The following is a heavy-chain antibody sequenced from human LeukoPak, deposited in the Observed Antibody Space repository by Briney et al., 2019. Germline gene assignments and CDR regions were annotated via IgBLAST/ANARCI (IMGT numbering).Heavy chain of an antibody. V-gene: IGHV3-74*01. CDR1: GFTFSSYW. D-gene: IGHD3-9*01. Sequence: PGGPLRLSCVASGFTFSSYWMHWVRQDPRKGLMWVSRINGDGRNINYADSVRGRFTISRDNAKNTLYLQMNTLRVEDTAVYYCTRDLMDYDVSTGLHHYYMDVWGQGTTVTVSS. J-gene: IGHJ6*02. CDR2: INGDGRNI. CDR3: TRDLMDYDVSTGLHHYYMDV.